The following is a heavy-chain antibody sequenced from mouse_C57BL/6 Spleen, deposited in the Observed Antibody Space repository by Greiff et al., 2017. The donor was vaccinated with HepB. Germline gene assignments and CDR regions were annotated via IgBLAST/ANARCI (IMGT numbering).Heavy chain of an antibody. J-gene: IGHJ4*01. Sequence: VQLQQSGPELVKPGASVKISCKASGYSFTGYYMNWVKQSPEKSLEWIGEINPSTGGTTYNQKFKAKATLTVDKSSSTAYMQLKSLTSEDSAVYYCARWRVTYAMDYWGHGTSVTVSS. D-gene: IGHD2-2*01. CDR2: INPSTGGT. V-gene: IGHV1-42*01. CDR1: GYSFTGYY. CDR3: ARWRVTYAMDY.